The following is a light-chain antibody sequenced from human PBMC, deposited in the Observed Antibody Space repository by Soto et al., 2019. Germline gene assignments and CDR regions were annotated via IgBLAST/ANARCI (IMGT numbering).Light chain of an antibody. CDR1: ISNIASNP. J-gene: IGLJ1*01. V-gene: IGLV1-47*03. CDR2: RNN. Sequence: QSVVTHPHSASGTPRQRVTVSCSGSISNIASNPVDWHHQLPGTGPKPPIFRNNQRPSGFPGRFSDSQSGTSASLVISGLWSEVEDDYYCAAGDAGMSVYVRGTRTKV. CDR3: AAGDAGMSVYV.